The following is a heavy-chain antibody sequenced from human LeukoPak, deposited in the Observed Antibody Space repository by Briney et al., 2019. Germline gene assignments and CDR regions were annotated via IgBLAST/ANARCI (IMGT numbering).Heavy chain of an antibody. D-gene: IGHD4-23*01. CDR3: AKDTGGNGAYFYAMDV. J-gene: IGHJ6*02. CDR2: FNWYSDTK. CDR1: GFAFHNFA. V-gene: IGHV3-9*01. Sequence: GGSLRLPCVGSGFAFHNFAMPWGRRPPGKGRGGVSAFNWYSDTKAYADPVKGRFTISRDRARNSLYLQMDSLRPEDTALYYCAKDTGGNGAYFYAMDVWGQGTSVTVSS.